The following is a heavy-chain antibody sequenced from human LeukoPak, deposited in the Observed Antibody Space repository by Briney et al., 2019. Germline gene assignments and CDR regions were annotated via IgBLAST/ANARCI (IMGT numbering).Heavy chain of an antibody. D-gene: IGHD6-6*01. J-gene: IGHJ6*03. CDR1: GYTFTSYY. V-gene: IGHV1-46*01. CDR3: ARDWQLDARYYYMDV. Sequence: ASVKVSCKASGYTFTSYYLHWVRQAPGQGPEWMGIINPSGGSTSYAQKFQGRVTMTRDMSTSTVYMELSSLRSEDTAVYYCARDWQLDARYYYMDVWGKGTTVTVSS. CDR2: INPSGGST.